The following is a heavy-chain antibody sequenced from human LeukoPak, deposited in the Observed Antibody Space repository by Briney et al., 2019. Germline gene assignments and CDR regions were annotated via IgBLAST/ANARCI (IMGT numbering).Heavy chain of an antibody. V-gene: IGHV4-61*02. CDR1: GGSISSGSYY. D-gene: IGHD3-3*01. CDR3: ARAPLYHDFWSGYQDY. J-gene: IGHJ4*02. Sequence: SETLSLTCTVSGGSISSGSYYWSWIRQPAGKGLEWIGRIYTSGSTNYNPSLKSRVTISVDTSKNQFSLKLSSVTAADAAVYYCARAPLYHDFWSGYQDYWGQGTLVTVSS. CDR2: IYTSGST.